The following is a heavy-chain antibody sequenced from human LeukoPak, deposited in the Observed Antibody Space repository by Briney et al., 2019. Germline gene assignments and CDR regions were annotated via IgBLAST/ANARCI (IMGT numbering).Heavy chain of an antibody. CDR1: GFTLSSYR. D-gene: IGHD6-19*01. CDR3: ARDTSGKSGWHYFDY. CDR2: IKEDGSEK. V-gene: IGHV3-7*01. Sequence: GGSLRLSCAASGFTLSSYRMTWVRQAPGKGLEWVANIKEDGSEKYYVDSVKGRFTISRDNAQNSLYLQMNSLRAEDTAVYYCARDTSGKSGWHYFDYWGQGTLVTVSS. J-gene: IGHJ4*02.